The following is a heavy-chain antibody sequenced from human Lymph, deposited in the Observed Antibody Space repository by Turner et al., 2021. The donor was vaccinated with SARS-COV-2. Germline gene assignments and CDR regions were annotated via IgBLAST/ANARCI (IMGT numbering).Heavy chain of an antibody. V-gene: IGHV1-69*17. CDR1: GGTFSTYA. CDR2: TIPIFGIS. J-gene: IGHJ4*02. CDR3: ARDATGPLGY. Sequence: QVQLVQTGAEGKKPGSSVKVSCKASGGTFSTYALSWVRQAPGQGLDWLGGTIPIFGISNYSQKFQGRVTITADKFTSTAYMELSSLRSEDTAVYYCARDATGPLGYWGRGTLVTVSS. D-gene: IGHD1-1*01.